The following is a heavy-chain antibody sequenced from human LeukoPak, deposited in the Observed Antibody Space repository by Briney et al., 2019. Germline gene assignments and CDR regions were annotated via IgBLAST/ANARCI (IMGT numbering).Heavy chain of an antibody. CDR2: INPTGGST. CDR1: GYTFTSYY. D-gene: IGHD2-2*02. J-gene: IGHJ6*03. CDR3: ARVAAEVVGVPGAIGFGWLRRDYYYMDV. Sequence: ASVKVSCKASGYTFTSYYMHWVRQAPGQGLEWMGLINPTGGSTGYAQKLQGRVTMTTDTSTSTAYMELRSLRSDDTAVYYCARVAAEVVGVPGAIGFGWLRRDYYYMDVWGKGTTVTVSS. V-gene: IGHV1-46*01.